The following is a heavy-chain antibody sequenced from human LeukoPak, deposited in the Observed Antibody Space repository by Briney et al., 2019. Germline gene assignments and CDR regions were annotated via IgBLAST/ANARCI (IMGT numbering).Heavy chain of an antibody. CDR3: VRDLGYYDSSGYPTHFDY. V-gene: IGHV1-46*01. CDR1: GYTFTSYF. CDR2: INPGSGST. Sequence: ASVTVFCKASGYTFTSYFIHWVRQAPGQGLEWMGIINPGSGSTSYTQKFRDRVTMTRDKSTSTVNMELSSLRSEDTAVYYCVRDLGYYDSSGYPTHFDYWGQGTLVTVSS. J-gene: IGHJ4*02. D-gene: IGHD3-22*01.